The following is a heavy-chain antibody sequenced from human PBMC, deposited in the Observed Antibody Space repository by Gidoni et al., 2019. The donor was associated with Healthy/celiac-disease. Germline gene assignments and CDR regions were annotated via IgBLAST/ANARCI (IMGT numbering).Heavy chain of an antibody. V-gene: IGHV3-7*03. CDR1: GFTFSSSW. CDR2: IKQDGSDK. Sequence: EVQLVESGGGLVQPGGSLRLSCAACGFTFSSSWMSWVRQAPGKGLEWVANIKQDGSDKYYVDSVKGRFTISRDNAKNSLYLQMNSLRAEDTAVYYCARDSFYYDSSGYDYWGQGTLVTVSS. D-gene: IGHD3-22*01. J-gene: IGHJ4*02. CDR3: ARDSFYYDSSGYDY.